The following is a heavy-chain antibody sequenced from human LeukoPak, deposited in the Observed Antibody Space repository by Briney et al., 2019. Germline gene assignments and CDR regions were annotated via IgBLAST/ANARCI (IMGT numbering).Heavy chain of an antibody. Sequence: GGPLRLSCAASGFTFSSYAMHWVRQAPGKGLEWVAVISYDGSNKYYADSVKGRFTISRDNSKNTLYLQMNSLRAEDTAVYYCARGYYDSSGNDYWGQGTLVTVSS. J-gene: IGHJ4*02. CDR2: ISYDGSNK. CDR1: GFTFSSYA. V-gene: IGHV3-30-3*01. D-gene: IGHD3-22*01. CDR3: ARGYYDSSGNDY.